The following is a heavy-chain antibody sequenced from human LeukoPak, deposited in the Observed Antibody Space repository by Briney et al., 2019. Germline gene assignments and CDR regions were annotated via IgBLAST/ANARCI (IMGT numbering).Heavy chain of an antibody. CDR2: IYPGDSDT. CDR1: GYSFTNYW. D-gene: IGHD5-18*01. V-gene: IGHV5-51*01. J-gene: IGHJ5*02. CDR3: ARHLRLWQNWFDP. Sequence: GESLKISCKGSGYSFTNYWIGWVRQLPGKGPEWMGIIYPGDSDTRYSPSFQGQVTISADKSISTAYLQWSSLKASDTAMYYCARHLRLWQNWFDPWGQGTLVTVSS.